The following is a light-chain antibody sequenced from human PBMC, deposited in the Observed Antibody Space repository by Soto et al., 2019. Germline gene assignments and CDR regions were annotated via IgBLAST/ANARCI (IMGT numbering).Light chain of an antibody. V-gene: IGLV1-40*01. J-gene: IGLJ3*02. CDR2: GNS. CDR1: SSNVGAPYD. Sequence: QSVLTQPPSVSGAPGQRVTISCTGSSSNVGAPYDVHWYQQFPGTAPKLLIYGNSNRPSGVPDRFSGSKSGTSASLAITGLQAEDEADYYCQSFDSSLSASVFGGGTTLTVL. CDR3: QSFDSSLSASV.